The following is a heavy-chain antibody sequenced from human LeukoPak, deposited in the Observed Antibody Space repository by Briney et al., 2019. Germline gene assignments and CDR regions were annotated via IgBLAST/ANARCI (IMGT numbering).Heavy chain of an antibody. CDR3: ARDDPLYSGSYAY. Sequence: GGSLRLSCAASGFTFSSYGMHWVRQAPGKGLEWVAVISYDGSNKYYADSVKGRFTISRDNSKNTLYLQMNSLRAEDTAVYYCARDDPLYSGSYAYWGQGTLVTVSS. D-gene: IGHD1-26*01. CDR2: ISYDGSNK. CDR1: GFTFSSYG. V-gene: IGHV3-30*03. J-gene: IGHJ4*02.